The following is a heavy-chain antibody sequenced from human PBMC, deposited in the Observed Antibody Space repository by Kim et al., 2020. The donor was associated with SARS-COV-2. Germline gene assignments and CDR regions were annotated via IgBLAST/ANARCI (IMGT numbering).Heavy chain of an antibody. CDR2: T. CDR3: ARGGSSSWYYY. J-gene: IGHJ4*02. V-gene: IGHV4-34*01. D-gene: IGHD6-13*01. Sequence: TNSNPSLKSRVTISVDTSKNQFSLKLSSVTAADTAVYYCARGGSSSWYYYWGQGTLVTVSS.